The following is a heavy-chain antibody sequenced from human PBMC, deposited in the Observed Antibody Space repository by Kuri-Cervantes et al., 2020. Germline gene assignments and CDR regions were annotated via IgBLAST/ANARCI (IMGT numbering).Heavy chain of an antibody. D-gene: IGHD3-10*01. V-gene: IGHV1-58*01. Sequence: SVKVSCKASGFTFTSSAVQWVRQARGQRLEWIGWIVVGSGNTNYAQKFQERVTITRDMSTSTAYMELSSLRSEDTAVYYCARGGEVLLWFGETGDAFDIWGQGTMVTVSS. CDR3: ARGGEVLLWFGETGDAFDI. CDR2: IVVGSGNT. CDR1: GFTFTSSA. J-gene: IGHJ3*02.